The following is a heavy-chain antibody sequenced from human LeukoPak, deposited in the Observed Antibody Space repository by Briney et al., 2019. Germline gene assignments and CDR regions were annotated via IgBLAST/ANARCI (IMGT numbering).Heavy chain of an antibody. Sequence: GRSLRLSCAASGFTFSSYAMHWVRQAPGKGLEWVAVISYDGSNKYYADSVKGRFTISRDNSKNTLYLQMNSLRAEDTAVYYCASQGGRLLRYFDWLLPYWGQGTLVTVSS. J-gene: IGHJ4*02. V-gene: IGHV3-30*04. D-gene: IGHD3-9*01. CDR1: GFTFSSYA. CDR2: ISYDGSNK. CDR3: ASQGGRLLRYFDWLLPY.